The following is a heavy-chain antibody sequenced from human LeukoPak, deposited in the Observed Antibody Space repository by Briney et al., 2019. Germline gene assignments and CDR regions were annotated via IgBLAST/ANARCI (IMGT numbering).Heavy chain of an antibody. D-gene: IGHD6-19*01. J-gene: IGHJ3*02. CDR2: ISYDGSNK. CDR1: GFTFSSYW. V-gene: IGHV3-30-3*01. CDR3: ARGGRGSGWYNAFDI. Sequence: GGSLRLSCAASGFTFSSYWMHWVRQAPGKGLEWVAVISYDGSNKYYADSVKGRFTISRDNSKNTLYLQMNSLRAEDTAVYYCARGGRGSGWYNAFDIWGQGTMVTVSS.